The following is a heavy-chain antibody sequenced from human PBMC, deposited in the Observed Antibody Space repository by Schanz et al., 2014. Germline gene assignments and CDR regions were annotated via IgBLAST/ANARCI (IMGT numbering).Heavy chain of an antibody. CDR2: ILYDGSKT. Sequence: QVQLVESGGGVVQPGRSLRLSCAASGFSFSTYAMPWVRQAPGKGLEWVAVILYDGSKTYYADSVKGRFTISRDNSKNTLSLQMNSLRAEDTAVYYCAREEGYGYGPGAFDIWGQGTMVTVSS. D-gene: IGHD5-18*01. J-gene: IGHJ3*02. CDR1: GFSFSTYA. CDR3: AREEGYGYGPGAFDI. V-gene: IGHV3-30*04.